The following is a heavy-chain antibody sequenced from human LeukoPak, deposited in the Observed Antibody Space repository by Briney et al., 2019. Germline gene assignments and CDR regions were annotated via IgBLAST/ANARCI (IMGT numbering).Heavy chain of an antibody. D-gene: IGHD5-24*01. CDR3: AKDKDGYNDY. Sequence: PGRSLRLSCAASGFTFSSYAMHWVRQAPGKGLEWVAVISYDGSNKYYADSVKGRFTISRDNSKNTLYLQMNSLRAEDTAVYYCAKDKDGYNDYWGQGTLVTVSS. V-gene: IGHV3-30*04. CDR2: ISYDGSNK. J-gene: IGHJ4*02. CDR1: GFTFSSYA.